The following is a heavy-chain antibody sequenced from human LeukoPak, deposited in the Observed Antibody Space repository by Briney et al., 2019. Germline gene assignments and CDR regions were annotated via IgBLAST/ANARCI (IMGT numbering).Heavy chain of an antibody. J-gene: IGHJ3*02. V-gene: IGHV3-23*01. CDR1: GFTFSDYA. D-gene: IGHD2-15*01. CDR2: MSGSGRST. Sequence: GGSLRLSCAVSGFTFSDYAMSWVRQGPGQGLEWVSVMSGSGRSTYYADSVKGRFTISRDNSKNTFYLQMSSLRVDDTAIYFCAKARGYCSGGSCYRYAFDIWGQGTMVTVSS. CDR3: AKARGYCSGGSCYRYAFDI.